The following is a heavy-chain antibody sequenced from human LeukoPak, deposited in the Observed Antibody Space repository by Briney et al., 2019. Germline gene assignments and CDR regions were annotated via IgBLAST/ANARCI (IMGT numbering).Heavy chain of an antibody. CDR1: GFTFDDYA. CDR2: ISWNSGSI. J-gene: IGHJ4*02. CDR3: AKDWDYYDSSGYYVV. V-gene: IGHV3-9*01. D-gene: IGHD3-22*01. Sequence: GGSLRLSCAASGFTFDDYAMHWVRQAPGKGLEWVSGISWNSGSIGYADSVKGRFTISRDNAKNSLYLQMNSLRAEDTALYYCAKDWDYYDSSGYYVVWGQGTLVTVSS.